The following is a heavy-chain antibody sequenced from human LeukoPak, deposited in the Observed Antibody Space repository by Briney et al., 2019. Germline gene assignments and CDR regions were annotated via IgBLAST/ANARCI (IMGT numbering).Heavy chain of an antibody. V-gene: IGHV4-61*02. D-gene: IGHD2/OR15-2a*01. CDR2: MYTSGST. Sequence: SETLSLTCTVSGGSISSGSYYWTWIRQPAGKGLEWIGRMYTSGSTNYNPSLKSRVTMSVDTSKNQFSLKLSSVTAADTAVYYCARGFYDPYYYYYYMDVWGKGTTVTISS. J-gene: IGHJ6*03. CDR3: ARGFYDPYYYYYYMDV. CDR1: GGSISSGSYY.